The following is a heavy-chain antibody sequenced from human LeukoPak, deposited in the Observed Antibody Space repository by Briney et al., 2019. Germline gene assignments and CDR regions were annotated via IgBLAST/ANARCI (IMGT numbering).Heavy chain of an antibody. CDR3: ARDRVVFQIGNWFDP. CDR2: IIPIFGTA. J-gene: IGHJ5*02. V-gene: IGHV1-69*05. Sequence: SVKVSCKASGGTFSSYAISWVRQAPGQGLEWMGGIIPIFGTANYAQKFQGRVTITTDESTSTAYMELSSLRSEDTAVYYCARDRVVFQIGNWFDPWGQGTLVTVSS. CDR1: GGTFSSYA. D-gene: IGHD2-21*01.